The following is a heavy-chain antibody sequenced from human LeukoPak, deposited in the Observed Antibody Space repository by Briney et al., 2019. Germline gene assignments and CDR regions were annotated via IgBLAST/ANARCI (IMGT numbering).Heavy chain of an antibody. V-gene: IGHV3-33*06. CDR3: VKDLLRYYFDY. CDR2: IWYDGSNK. Sequence: GGSLRLSCAASGFTFSSYGMHWVRQAPGKGLEWVAVIWYDGSNKYYADSVKGRFTISRDNSKNTLYLQMNSLRAEDTAVYYCVKDLLRYYFDYWGQGTLVTVSS. D-gene: IGHD3-10*01. J-gene: IGHJ4*02. CDR1: GFTFSSYG.